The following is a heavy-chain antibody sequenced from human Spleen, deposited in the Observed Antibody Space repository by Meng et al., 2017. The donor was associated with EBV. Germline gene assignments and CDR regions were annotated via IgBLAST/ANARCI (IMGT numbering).Heavy chain of an antibody. CDR3: ARRSEWLRYSFDY. D-gene: IGHD5-12*01. J-gene: IGHJ4*02. CDR1: GFTVSTYG. Sequence: QVRLVETGAEVKKPGDSEKVSCKAAGFTVSTYGSTWVRQVPGKGLDWMGWITAYNGETNYAQELLGRVTMTTNTTTNTAYMELRSRRSDYTAVYYCARRSEWLRYSFDYWGQGTLVTVSS. CDR2: ITAYNGET. V-gene: IGHV1-18*01.